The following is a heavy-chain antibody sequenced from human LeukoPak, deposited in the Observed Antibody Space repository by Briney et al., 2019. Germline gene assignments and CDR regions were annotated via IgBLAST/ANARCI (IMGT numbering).Heavy chain of an antibody. CDR1: GGTFSSYA. D-gene: IGHD5-18*01. Sequence: VKVSCKASGGTFSSYAISWVRQAPGQGLEWMGGIIPIFGTANYAQKFQGRVTITADESTSTAYMELSRLRSDDTAVYYCARVFNTAIPLLDYGMDVWGQGTTVTVSS. J-gene: IGHJ6*02. CDR2: IIPIFGTA. CDR3: ARVFNTAIPLLDYGMDV. V-gene: IGHV1-69*13.